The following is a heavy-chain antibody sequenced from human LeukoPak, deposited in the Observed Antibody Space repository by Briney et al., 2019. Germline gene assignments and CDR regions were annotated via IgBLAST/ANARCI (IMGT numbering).Heavy chain of an antibody. J-gene: IGHJ4*02. Sequence: PSETLSLTCAVYGGSFSGYYWSWIRQPPGKGLEWIGEIIHSGSTNYNPSLRSRVTISVDTSKNQFSLKLSSVTAADTAVYYCARGRGHIAVYWGQGTLVTVSS. CDR3: ARGRGHIAVY. V-gene: IGHV4-34*01. CDR1: GGSFSGYY. D-gene: IGHD2-15*01. CDR2: IIHSGST.